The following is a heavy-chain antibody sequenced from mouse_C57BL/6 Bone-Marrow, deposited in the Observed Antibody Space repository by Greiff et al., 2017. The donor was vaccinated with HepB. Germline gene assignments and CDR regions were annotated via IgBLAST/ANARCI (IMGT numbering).Heavy chain of an antibody. Sequence: VQLQQPGAELVKPGASVKLSCKASGYTFTSYWMHWVKQRPGRGPEWIGRIDPNSGGTKYNEKFKSKATLTVDKPSSTAYMQLSSLTSEDSAVYYCARNYDYDVNYFDYWGQGTTLTVSS. V-gene: IGHV1-72*01. D-gene: IGHD2-4*01. CDR2: IDPNSGGT. CDR3: ARNYDYDVNYFDY. J-gene: IGHJ2*01. CDR1: GYTFTSYW.